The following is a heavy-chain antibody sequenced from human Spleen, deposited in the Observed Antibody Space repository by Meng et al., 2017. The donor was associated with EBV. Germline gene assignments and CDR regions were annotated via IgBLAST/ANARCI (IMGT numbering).Heavy chain of an antibody. Sequence: EVQLVESXGGLVKPWXSLRLSCAASGFTFSDAWMSWVRQAPGKGLEWVARIRSKTDGGTADYPAAVKGRFTISRDDSKNTVHLQMNSLTTEDTAIYYCIHLRNNQLLDWAQGTLVTVSS. CDR3: IHLRNNQLLD. CDR1: GFTFSDAW. CDR2: IRSKTDGGTA. J-gene: IGHJ4*02. D-gene: IGHD2-2*01. V-gene: IGHV3-15*01.